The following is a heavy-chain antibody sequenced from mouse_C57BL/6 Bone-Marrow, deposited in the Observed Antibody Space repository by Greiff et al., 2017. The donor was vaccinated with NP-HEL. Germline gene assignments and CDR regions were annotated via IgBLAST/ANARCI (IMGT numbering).Heavy chain of an antibody. CDR3: ARYVRGGMDY. CDR1: GFTFTDYY. V-gene: IGHV7-3*01. CDR2: IRNKANGYTT. J-gene: IGHJ4*01. Sequence: EVMLVESGGGLVQPGGSLSLSCAASGFTFTDYYMSWVRQPPGKALEWLGFIRNKANGYTTEYSASVKGRFTISRDNSQSILYLQMNALRAEDSATYYCARYVRGGMDYWGQGTSVTVSS.